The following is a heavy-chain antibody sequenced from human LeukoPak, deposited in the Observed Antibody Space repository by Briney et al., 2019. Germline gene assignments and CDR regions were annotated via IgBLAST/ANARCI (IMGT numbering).Heavy chain of an antibody. Sequence: GGSLRLSCAASGFTFSSYGMNWVRQAPGKGLEWVSSISSSSYIYYADSVKGRFTISRDNAKNSLYLQMNSLRAEDTAVYYCARGYSSSSPGDYWGQGTLVTVSS. CDR2: ISSSSYI. D-gene: IGHD6-6*01. CDR3: ARGYSSSSPGDY. CDR1: GFTFSSYG. J-gene: IGHJ4*02. V-gene: IGHV3-21*01.